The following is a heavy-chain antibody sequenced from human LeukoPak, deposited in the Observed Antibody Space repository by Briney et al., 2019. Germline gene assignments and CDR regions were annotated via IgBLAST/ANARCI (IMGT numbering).Heavy chain of an antibody. D-gene: IGHD2-15*01. CDR2: ISGSGGST. J-gene: IGHJ4*02. Sequence: GGSLRLSCAASGFTFSSYAMSWVRQAPGKGLEWVSAISGSGGSTYYADSAKGRFTISRDNSKNTLYLQMNSLRAEDTAVYYCAKSLEVVAAPSFDYWGQGTLVTVSA. CDR3: AKSLEVVAAPSFDY. CDR1: GFTFSSYA. V-gene: IGHV3-23*01.